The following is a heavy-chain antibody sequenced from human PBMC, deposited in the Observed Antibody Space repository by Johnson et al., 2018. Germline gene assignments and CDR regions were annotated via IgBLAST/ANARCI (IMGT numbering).Heavy chain of an antibody. D-gene: IGHD3-22*01. CDR1: GFTFSNYW. J-gene: IGHJ1*01. CDR3: ASRYYDPSVFFAYCQH. Sequence: VQLVQSGGGLVQPGGSLRLSCVASGFTFSNYWMSWVRQAPGKGLEWVANIQQDESEKYYVVSVTCRFTISRDTAKNSLFLQINSLRAEDRAVYYCASRYYDPSVFFAYCQHWGQGTLVTVSS. CDR2: IQQDESEK. V-gene: IGHV3-7*01.